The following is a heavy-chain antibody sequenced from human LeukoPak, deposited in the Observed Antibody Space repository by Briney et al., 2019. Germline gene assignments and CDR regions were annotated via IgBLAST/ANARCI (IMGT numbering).Heavy chain of an antibody. CDR2: INWNGGST. V-gene: IGHV3-20*04. CDR3: ARGGGSGYYYDTRPFDY. J-gene: IGHJ4*02. Sequence: GSLRLSCAASGFTFDDYGMSWVRQAPGKGLEWVSGINWNGGSTGYADSVKGRFTISRDNAKNSLYLQMNSLRAEDTALYYCARGGGSGYYYDTRPFDYWGQGTLVTVSS. CDR1: GFTFDDYG. D-gene: IGHD3-22*01.